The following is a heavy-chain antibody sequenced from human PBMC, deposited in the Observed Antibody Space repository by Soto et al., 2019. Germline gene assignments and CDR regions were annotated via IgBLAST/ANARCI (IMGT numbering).Heavy chain of an antibody. Sequence: GGSLRLSCTASGFIFSSYGMHWVRQAPGKGLEWVAVIWYDGSNKYYADSVKGRFTISRDNSENRLYLQMNSLRAEDTAIYYCARDVYTHYYDRPDFWGQGTLVTVSS. J-gene: IGHJ4*02. CDR3: ARDVYTHYYDRPDF. CDR2: IWYDGSNK. D-gene: IGHD3-22*01. CDR1: GFIFSSYG. V-gene: IGHV3-33*01.